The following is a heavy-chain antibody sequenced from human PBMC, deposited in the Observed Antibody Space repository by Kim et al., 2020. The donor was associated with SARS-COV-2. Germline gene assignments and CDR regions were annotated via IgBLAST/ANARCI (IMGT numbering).Heavy chain of an antibody. V-gene: IGHV1-69*13. CDR2: IIPIFGTA. CDR3: ARCGYSWGRGNYYYYHMDV. Sequence: SVKVSCKASGGTFSSYGISWVRQAPGQGLEWMGGIIPIFGTANYAQKFQDRVTITADESTSTGYMELSSLRSEDTAVYYCARCGYSWGRGNYYYYHMDVWGQGTTVIVSS. J-gene: IGHJ6*02. CDR1: GGTFSSYG. D-gene: IGHD5-18*01.